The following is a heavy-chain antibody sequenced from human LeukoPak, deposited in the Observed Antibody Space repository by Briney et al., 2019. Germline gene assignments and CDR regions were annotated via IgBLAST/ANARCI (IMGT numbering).Heavy chain of an antibody. CDR3: ARHGVNQNYDY. Sequence: SETLSLTCTVSGGSISSSNYFWAWIRQPPGKGLEWIGNIHYSGRTYYNPSLKSRVTISLDTSENQFSLKLNSVTAADTAVYYCARHGVNQNYDYWGRGTLVAVSS. V-gene: IGHV4-39*01. CDR1: GGSISSSNYF. J-gene: IGHJ4*02. D-gene: IGHD2-21*01. CDR2: IHYSGRT.